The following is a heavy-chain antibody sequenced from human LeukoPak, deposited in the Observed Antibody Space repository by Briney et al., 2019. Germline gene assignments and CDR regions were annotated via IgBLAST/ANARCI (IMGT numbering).Heavy chain of an antibody. CDR1: GGSISSGSYY. CDR2: IYTSGST. V-gene: IGHV4-61*02. J-gene: IGHJ6*03. CDR3: ARERQYYMDV. Sequence: SETLSLTCTVSGGSISSGSYYWSWIRQPAGKGLEWIGRIYTSGSTNYNPSLKSRVTISVDTSKNQFSLKLSSVTAADTAVYYCARERQYYMDVWGKGTTVTVSS.